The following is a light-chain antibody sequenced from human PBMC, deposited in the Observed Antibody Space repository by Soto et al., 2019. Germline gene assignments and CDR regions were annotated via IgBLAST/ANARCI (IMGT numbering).Light chain of an antibody. V-gene: IGKV3-11*01. CDR2: DAS. CDR1: QSVSRY. J-gene: IGKJ5*01. Sequence: EIVMTQSPATLSLSPGERATLSFRASQSVSRYLAWYQQKPGQAPRLLIYDASNRATGIPARFSGSESGTDCTLTISSLQPEDFAVYYCKQRSNWPITFGQGTRLEIK. CDR3: KQRSNWPIT.